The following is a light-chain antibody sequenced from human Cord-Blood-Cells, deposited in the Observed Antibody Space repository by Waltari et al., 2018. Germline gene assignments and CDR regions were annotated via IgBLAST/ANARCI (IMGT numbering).Light chain of an antibody. CDR2: KAS. CDR3: QQYNSYST. V-gene: IGKV1-5*03. CDR1: QSISSW. Sequence: LQMTQSPSTLSASVGDRATITCRASQSISSWLAWYQQKPGKAPKLLIYKASSLESGVPSRFSGSGSGTEFTLTISSLQPDDFATYYCQQYNSYSTFGQGTKVEIK. J-gene: IGKJ1*01.